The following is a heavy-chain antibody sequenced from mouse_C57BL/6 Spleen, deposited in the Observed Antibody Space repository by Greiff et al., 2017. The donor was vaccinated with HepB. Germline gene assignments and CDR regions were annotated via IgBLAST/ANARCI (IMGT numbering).Heavy chain of an antibody. CDR3: ARDRDYYYGKGYFDV. CDR1: GISITTGNYR. Sequence: DVKLQESGPGLVKPSQTVFLTCTVTGISITTGNYRWSWIRQFPGNKLEWIGYIYYSGTITYNPSLTSRTTITRDTPKNQFFLEMNSLTAEDTATYYCARDRDYYYGKGYFDVWGTGTTVTVSS. J-gene: IGHJ1*03. D-gene: IGHD1-1*01. V-gene: IGHV3-5*01. CDR2: IYYSGTI.